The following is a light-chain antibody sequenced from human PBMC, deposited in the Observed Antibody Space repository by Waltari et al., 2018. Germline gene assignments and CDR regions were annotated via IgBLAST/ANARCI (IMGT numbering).Light chain of an antibody. Sequence: QSALTQPASVSGSPGQLTTISCAGTSSDVGGYDAVSWYQPHPGQAPKLMFYDVNKRPSGVSNRCSGSKSGDTASLTISGLQAEDEADYYCKSFTSRRTWVFGGGTKLTVL. CDR1: SSDVGGYDA. V-gene: IGLV2-14*01. J-gene: IGLJ3*02. CDR3: KSFTSRRTWV. CDR2: DVN.